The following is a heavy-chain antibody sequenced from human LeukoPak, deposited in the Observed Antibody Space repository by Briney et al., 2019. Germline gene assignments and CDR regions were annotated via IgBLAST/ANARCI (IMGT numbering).Heavy chain of an antibody. D-gene: IGHD5-12*01. J-gene: IGHJ4*02. V-gene: IGHV3-7*01. CDR3: ARDKGYSGYDFWPSY. CDR1: GFSFSNFW. CDR2: IKPDGSEQ. Sequence: PGGSLRLSCAASGFSFSNFWMGWVRQAPGKGLEWVANIKPDGSEQYSADSVKGRFTISRDNPKNSLYLQMNSLRAEDTAVYYCARDKGYSGYDFWPSYWGQGTLVTVSS.